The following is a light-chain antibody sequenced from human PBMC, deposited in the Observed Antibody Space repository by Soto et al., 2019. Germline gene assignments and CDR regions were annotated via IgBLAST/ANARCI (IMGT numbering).Light chain of an antibody. CDR2: VVS. Sequence: QSALTQPRSVSGSPGQSVTISCTGTSSDVGGYNYVSRYQQHPGTAPKLMIYVVSMRPSGVPDRFSGSKSGNTPSLTVSGLQAADEADYSGCSYAGSSVVFGGGTKLTVL. V-gene: IGLV2-11*01. CDR1: SSDVGGYNY. J-gene: IGLJ2*01. CDR3: CSYAGSSVV.